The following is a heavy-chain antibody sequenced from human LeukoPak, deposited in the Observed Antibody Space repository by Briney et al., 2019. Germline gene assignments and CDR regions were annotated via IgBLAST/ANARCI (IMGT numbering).Heavy chain of an antibody. V-gene: IGHV3-30-3*01. CDR1: ELSFFSTYA. Sequence: GGSLRLSCAASELSFFSTYAMHWVRQAPGKGLEWVAIISYDGNDKYYTDSVKGRFTISRDKSKNTLYLQMNSLRAEDTAVYYCARDRDTAMGLWGQGTLVTVSS. CDR2: ISYDGNDK. J-gene: IGHJ4*02. CDR3: ARDRDTAMGL. D-gene: IGHD5-18*01.